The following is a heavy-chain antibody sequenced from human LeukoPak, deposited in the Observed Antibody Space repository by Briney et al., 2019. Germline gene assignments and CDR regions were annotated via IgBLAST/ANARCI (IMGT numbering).Heavy chain of an antibody. V-gene: IGHV3-23*01. J-gene: IGHJ3*02. CDR1: GFTFTNYA. D-gene: IGHD6-19*01. CDR2: ISGSGGSA. Sequence: PGGSLRLSCAASGFTFTNYAMSWVRQAPGKGLEWVSAISGSGGSAHYADSVKGRFTISRDTTKNTLYLHMKSLRAEDTAVYNCAKHTSSGWYGTDASDIWGQGTVVTVSS. CDR3: AKHTSSGWYGTDASDI.